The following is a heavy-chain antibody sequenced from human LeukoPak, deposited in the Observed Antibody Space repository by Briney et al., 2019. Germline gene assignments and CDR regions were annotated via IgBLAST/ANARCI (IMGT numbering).Heavy chain of an antibody. V-gene: IGHV4-61*01. CDR3: ATEAECSGGSCYSYGWFDP. CDR1: GGSVSSSLNK. D-gene: IGHD2-15*01. CDR2: ISYSGSA. J-gene: IGHJ5*02. Sequence: SETLPLTCSVSGGSVSSSLNKWSWIRQPPGKGLEWIGEISYSGSASYNPSLRSRVTISIDTSTNQFSLTLDSVTAADTAVYYCATEAECSGGSCYSYGWFDPWGQGTQVIVSS.